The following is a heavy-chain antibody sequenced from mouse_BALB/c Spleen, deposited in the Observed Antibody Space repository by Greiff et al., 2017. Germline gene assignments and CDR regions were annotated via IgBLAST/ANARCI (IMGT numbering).Heavy chain of an antibody. Sequence: VQLQQSGPELVKPGASVKISCKASGYAFSSSWMNWVKQRPGQGLEWIGRIYPGDGDTNYNGKFKGKATLTADKSSNTTCMQLSSLTSVDSAVYVCARSMGGPWGQGTSVTVSS. CDR2: IYPGDGDT. V-gene: IGHV1-82*01. CDR1: GYAFSSSW. CDR3: ARSMGGP. J-gene: IGHJ4*01. D-gene: IGHD2-3*01.